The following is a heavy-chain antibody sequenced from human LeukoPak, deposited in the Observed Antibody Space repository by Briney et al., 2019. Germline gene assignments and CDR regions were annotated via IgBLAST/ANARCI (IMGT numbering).Heavy chain of an antibody. D-gene: IGHD6-13*01. CDR1: GFTFSSYW. CDR2: IKQDGSEK. J-gene: IGHJ6*03. Sequence: GGSLRLSCAASGFTFSSYWMSWVRQAPGKGLEWVANIKQDGSEKYYVDSVKGRFTISRDNAKNSLYLQMNSLRAEDTAVYYCAREKSAAGTADYYYYMDVWGKGTTVTASS. CDR3: AREKSAAGTADYYYYMDV. V-gene: IGHV3-7*01.